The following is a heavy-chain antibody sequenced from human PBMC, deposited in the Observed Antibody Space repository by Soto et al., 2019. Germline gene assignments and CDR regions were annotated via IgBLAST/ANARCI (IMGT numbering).Heavy chain of an antibody. Sequence: PSQTLSLTCAISGDSVSGNSAAWNWIRQSPSRGLEWLGRTYYRSKWYNDYAVSVKSRITISVDTSKNQFSLKLSSVTAADTAVYYCAREGLITGTRYYYYGMDVWGQGTTVTVSS. CDR1: GDSVSGNSAA. D-gene: IGHD1-7*01. J-gene: IGHJ6*02. CDR3: AREGLITGTRYYYYGMDV. V-gene: IGHV6-1*01. CDR2: TYYRSKWYN.